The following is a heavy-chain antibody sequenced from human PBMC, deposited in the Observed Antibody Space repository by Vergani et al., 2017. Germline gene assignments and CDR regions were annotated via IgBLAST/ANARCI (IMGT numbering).Heavy chain of an antibody. V-gene: IGHV3-66*01. Sequence: ELQLVESGGGLVQPGGSLRLSCAASGSTVSGNYMTWVRQAPGKGLEWVSHIYSGDETYYADSVKGRFTISRDNSKNTLYLQMNSLRAEDTAVYYCARDLRGLVIDFDYWGQGTLVTVSS. D-gene: IGHD1-26*01. CDR1: GSTVSGNY. J-gene: IGHJ4*02. CDR2: IYSGDET. CDR3: ARDLRGLVIDFDY.